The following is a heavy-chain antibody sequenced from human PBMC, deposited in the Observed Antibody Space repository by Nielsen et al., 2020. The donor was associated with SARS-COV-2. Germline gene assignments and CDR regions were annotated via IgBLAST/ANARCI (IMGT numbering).Heavy chain of an antibody. D-gene: IGHD3-9*01. V-gene: IGHV4-30-2*06. CDR2: LYQGGTT. CDR3: ARALRDFDWVPDT. CDR1: GDSVDSGGNS. Sequence: SETLSLTCVISGDSVDSGGNSWLWLRLSPEKGLEWIGNLYQGGTTRYSPPLKGRVTISADRSKNLFSLELRSVTAGDTAFYFCARALRDFDWVPDTWGQGIPVTVSS. J-gene: IGHJ5*02.